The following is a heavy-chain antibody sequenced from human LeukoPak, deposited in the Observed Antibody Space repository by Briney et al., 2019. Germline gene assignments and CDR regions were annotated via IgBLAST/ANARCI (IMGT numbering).Heavy chain of an antibody. Sequence: ASVKVSCKASGYTFTGYYMHWVRQAPGQGLEWMGRINPNSGGTNYAQKFQGRVTMTRDTSISTAYMELSRLRSDDTAVYYCAGGGTTVTTYYFDYWGQGTLVTVSS. D-gene: IGHD4-17*01. V-gene: IGHV1-2*06. CDR3: AGGGTTVTTYYFDY. J-gene: IGHJ4*02. CDR2: INPNSGGT. CDR1: GYTFTGYY.